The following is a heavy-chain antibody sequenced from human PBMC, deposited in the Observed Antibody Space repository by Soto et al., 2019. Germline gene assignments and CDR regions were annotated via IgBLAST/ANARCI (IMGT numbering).Heavy chain of an antibody. Sequence: PSETLSLTCTVSGNSVRNGNSYWSWFRQPPGKGLEWIGYTYYSGSTNYNPSLKSRVTISVDTSKNQFSLRLSSVTAADTAVYYCARGGAYYYYYGMDVWGQGTTVTVSS. CDR3: ARGGAYYYYYGMDV. CDR2: TYYSGST. CDR1: GNSVRNGNSY. V-gene: IGHV4-61*01. J-gene: IGHJ6*02.